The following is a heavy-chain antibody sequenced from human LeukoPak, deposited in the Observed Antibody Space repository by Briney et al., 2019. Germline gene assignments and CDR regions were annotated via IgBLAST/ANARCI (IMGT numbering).Heavy chain of an antibody. J-gene: IGHJ3*02. V-gene: IGHV3-21*01. Sequence: GGSLRLSCAASGFTFSRYSMNWVRQAPGKGLEWVSSISSSSSYIYYADSVKGRFTIYRDNAKDSVYLQMHSLRAEDTAVYYCARAEYYYDSSGYYSDAFDIWGQGTMVTVSS. CDR2: ISSSSSYI. CDR3: ARAEYYYDSSGYYSDAFDI. CDR1: GFTFSRYS. D-gene: IGHD3-22*01.